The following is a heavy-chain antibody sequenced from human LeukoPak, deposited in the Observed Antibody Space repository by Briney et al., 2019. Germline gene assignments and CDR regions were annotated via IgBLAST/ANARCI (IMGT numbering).Heavy chain of an antibody. Sequence: PGGSLRLSCAASGFTFSSYGMHWVRQAPGKGLEWVAVIWYDGSNKYYADSVKGRFTISRDNSKNTLYLQMNSLRAEDTAVYYCAVRRYDFWSGYYNFDYWGQGTLVTVSS. D-gene: IGHD3-3*01. V-gene: IGHV3-33*01. CDR3: AVRRYDFWSGYYNFDY. CDR1: GFTFSSYG. J-gene: IGHJ4*02. CDR2: IWYDGSNK.